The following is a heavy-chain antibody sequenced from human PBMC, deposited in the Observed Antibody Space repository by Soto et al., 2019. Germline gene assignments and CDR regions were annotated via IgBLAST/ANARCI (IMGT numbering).Heavy chain of an antibody. Sequence: QVQLQQWGAGLLKPSETLSLTCAVYGGSFSGYYWSWIRQPPGKGLEWIGEINHSGSTNYNPSLKSRVTISVDTSKNQFSLKLSSVTAADTAVYYCARGGLSRSNHYYYYMDVWGKGTTVTVSS. CDR1: GGSFSGYY. V-gene: IGHV4-34*01. CDR2: INHSGST. CDR3: ARGGLSRSNHYYYYMDV. J-gene: IGHJ6*03. D-gene: IGHD3-22*01.